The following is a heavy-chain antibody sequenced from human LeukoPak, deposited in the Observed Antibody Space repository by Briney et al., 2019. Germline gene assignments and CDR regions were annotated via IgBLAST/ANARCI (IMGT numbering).Heavy chain of an antibody. V-gene: IGHV4-30-4*01. D-gene: IGHD2-8*01. Sequence: SETLSLTCTVSGGSISSGDYYWSWIRQPPGKGLEWIVYIYYSGSTYYNPSLKSRVTISVDTSKNQFSLKLSSVTAADTAVYYCARGGRYCTNGACSTSFDYWGQGTLVTVSS. CDR1: GGSISSGDYY. CDR2: IYYSGST. CDR3: ARGGRYCTNGACSTSFDY. J-gene: IGHJ4*02.